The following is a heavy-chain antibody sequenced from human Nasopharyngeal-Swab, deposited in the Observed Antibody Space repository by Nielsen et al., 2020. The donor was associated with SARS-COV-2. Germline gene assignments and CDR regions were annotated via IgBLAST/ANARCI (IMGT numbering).Heavy chain of an antibody. CDR2: IYWDDDK. CDR1: GFSLSTSGVG. CDR3: AHRLPLYDGMDV. J-gene: IGHJ6*02. V-gene: IGHV2-5*02. D-gene: IGHD2-8*01. Sequence: SGPTLVKPTQTGTLTCTFSGFSLSTSGVGGGWIRQPPGKALEWLALIYWDDDKRYSPSLKSRLTITKDTSKNQVVLTMTNMDPVDTATYYCAHRLPLYDGMDVWGQGTTVTVSS.